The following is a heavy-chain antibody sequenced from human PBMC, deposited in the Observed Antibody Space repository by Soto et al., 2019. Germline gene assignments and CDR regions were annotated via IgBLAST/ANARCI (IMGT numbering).Heavy chain of an antibody. Sequence: SVKVSCKASGGPFISYAIIWVRQAPGQGLEWMGGIIPIFGTANYAQKFQGRVTITADESTSTAYMELSSLRSEDTAVYYCVYDSSGDLVWGQGTLVTVS. D-gene: IGHD3-22*01. CDR2: IIPIFGTA. CDR1: GGPFISYA. J-gene: IGHJ4*02. CDR3: VYDSSGDLV. V-gene: IGHV1-69*13.